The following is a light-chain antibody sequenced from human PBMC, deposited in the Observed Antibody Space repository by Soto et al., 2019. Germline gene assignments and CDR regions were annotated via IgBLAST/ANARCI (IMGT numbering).Light chain of an antibody. CDR1: QSVGIN. CDR3: EQYDKWPPIN. Sequence: IVMTHSPATLSVSPWERVTLSCRPSQSVGINLAWYQQKPGQPPSLLIFGASTRAADIPARFSGSGSGTEFTLTISRLQSEDFAVYYCEQYDKWPPINFGQGTRLEIK. V-gene: IGKV3-15*01. J-gene: IGKJ5*01. CDR2: GAS.